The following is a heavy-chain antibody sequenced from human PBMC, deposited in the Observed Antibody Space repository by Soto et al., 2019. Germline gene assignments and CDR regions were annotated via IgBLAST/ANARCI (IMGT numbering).Heavy chain of an antibody. V-gene: IGHV3-23*01. D-gene: IGHD3-10*01. CDR1: GFTFSSYA. Sequence: EVQLLESGGGLVQPGGSLRLSCAASGFTFSSYAMSWVRQAPGKGLEWVSAISGSGGSTYYADSVKGRFTISRDNSKNTLYLQMNSLRAEDAAVYYCANLLGFGELSNWGQGTLVTVSS. CDR2: ISGSGGST. CDR3: ANLLGFGELSN. J-gene: IGHJ4*02.